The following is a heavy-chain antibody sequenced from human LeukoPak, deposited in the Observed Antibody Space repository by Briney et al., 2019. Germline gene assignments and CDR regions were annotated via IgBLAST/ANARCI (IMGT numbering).Heavy chain of an antibody. D-gene: IGHD3-22*01. CDR1: GFTFSSYA. J-gene: IGHJ4*02. CDR3: AKDAESYYYDGSGSDY. CDR2: ISGSGGST. Sequence: GGSLRLSCAASGFTFSSYAMSWVRQAPGKGLEWVSAISGSGGSTYYADSVKGRFTISRDNSKNTLYLQMNSLRAEDTAVYYCAKDAESYYYDGSGSDYWGQGTLVTVSS. V-gene: IGHV3-23*01.